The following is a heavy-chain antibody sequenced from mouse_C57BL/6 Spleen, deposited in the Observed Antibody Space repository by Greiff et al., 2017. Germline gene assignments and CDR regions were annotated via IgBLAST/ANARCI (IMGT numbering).Heavy chain of an antibody. CDR1: GYAFSSSW. D-gene: IGHD2-1*01. CDR2: IYPGDGDT. CDR3: ARSGGNYFYYFDY. J-gene: IGHJ2*01. V-gene: IGHV1-82*01. Sequence: VHLVESGPELVKPGASVKISCKASGYAFSSSWMNWVKQRPGKGLEWIGRIYPGDGDTNYNGKFKGKATLTADKSSSTAYMQLSSLTSEDSAVYFCARSGGNYFYYFDYWGQGTTLTVSS.